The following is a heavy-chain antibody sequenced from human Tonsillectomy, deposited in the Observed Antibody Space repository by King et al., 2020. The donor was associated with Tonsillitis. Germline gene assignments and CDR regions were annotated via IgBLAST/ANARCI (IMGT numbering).Heavy chain of an antibody. D-gene: IGHD7-27*01. V-gene: IGHV4-61*01. CDR2: IYYSGST. CDR3: ARVGLGYYYYYYGMDV. Sequence: QLQESGPGLVKASETLSLTCTVSGGSVSSGSYYWSWIRQPPGKGLEWIGYIYYSGSTNYNPSLKSRVTISVDTSKNQFSLKLRSVTAADTAVYYCARVGLGYYYYYYGMDVWGQGTTVTVSS. CDR1: GGSVSSGSYY. J-gene: IGHJ6*02.